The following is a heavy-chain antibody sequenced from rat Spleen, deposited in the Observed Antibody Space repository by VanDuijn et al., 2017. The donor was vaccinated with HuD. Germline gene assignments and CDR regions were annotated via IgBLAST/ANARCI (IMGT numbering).Heavy chain of an antibody. D-gene: IGHD4-1*01. V-gene: IGHV5-31*01. Sequence: EVQLVESGGGLVQPGRSLKLSCVASGFTFTNYWMAWILQAPGQGLEWITSITNTGDSTYYPDSVKGRFTISRDNAKSTHYLKMDSLRSENTATYYCTRHGGIRNWFACLGQGTLVTVSS. J-gene: IGHJ3*01. CDR1: GFTFTNYW. CDR2: ITNTGDST. CDR3: TRHGGIRNWFAC.